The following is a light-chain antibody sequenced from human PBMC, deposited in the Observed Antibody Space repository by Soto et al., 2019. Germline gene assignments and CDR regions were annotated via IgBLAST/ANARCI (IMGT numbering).Light chain of an antibody. V-gene: IGKV3-20*01. J-gene: IGKJ4*01. Sequence: EIGLTQSPGTLSLSPGERAALSCRASQSVSSTYLSWYQQKPGQAPSLLIYVASSRATGIPDRFSGRGSGTDFTITISRLEPEDFAVYYCQQHGSSQTFGGGTKVEIK. CDR2: VAS. CDR3: QQHGSSQT. CDR1: QSVSSTY.